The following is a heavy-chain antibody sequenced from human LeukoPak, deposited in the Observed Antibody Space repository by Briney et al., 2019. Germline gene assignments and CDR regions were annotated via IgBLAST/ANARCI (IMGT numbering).Heavy chain of an antibody. Sequence: SETLSLTCTVSGSSISSDYYWGWIRQPPGKGLEWIGSIYHSGVTYYNPSLRSRVTISLDTSKNQFSLKMNSVTAADTAVYYCARGSYSSGWTAHFDYWGQGTLVTVSS. J-gene: IGHJ4*02. D-gene: IGHD6-19*01. V-gene: IGHV4-38-2*02. CDR3: ARGSYSSGWTAHFDY. CDR1: GSSISSDYY. CDR2: IYHSGVT.